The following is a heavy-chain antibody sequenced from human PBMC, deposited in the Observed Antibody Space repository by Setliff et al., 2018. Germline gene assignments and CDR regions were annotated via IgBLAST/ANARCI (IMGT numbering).Heavy chain of an antibody. V-gene: IGHV4-59*13. CDR1: GGSLSGYY. CDR2: IYITGST. Sequence: LSLTCIVSGGSLSGYYWAWVRQPPGKELEWIGRIYITGSTDYNPSLKSRVTISEDTSKNQFSLELSSVTAADTAVYFCARGFSYGVTTYGLDIWGRGTMVTVSS. J-gene: IGHJ3*02. D-gene: IGHD3-10*01. CDR3: ARGFSYGVTTYGLDI.